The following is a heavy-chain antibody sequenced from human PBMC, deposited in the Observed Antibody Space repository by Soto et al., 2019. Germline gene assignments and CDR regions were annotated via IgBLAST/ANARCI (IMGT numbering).Heavy chain of an antibody. Sequence: QVQLVESGGGVVKPGGSLRLSCAASGFTFSDYYMSWIRQAPGKGLERISYSTNSGPFARYADSVKGRFAISRDNAKNSLYLQIDSLRGEDTAIYYCARSGDNYNIRDSWGQGTPVTVSS. V-gene: IGHV3-11*06. J-gene: IGHJ4*02. D-gene: IGHD3-9*01. CDR1: GFTFSDYY. CDR3: ARSGDNYNIRDS. CDR2: STNSGPFA.